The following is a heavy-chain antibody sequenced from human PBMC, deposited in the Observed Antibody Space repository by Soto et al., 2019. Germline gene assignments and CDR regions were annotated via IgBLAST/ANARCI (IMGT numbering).Heavy chain of an antibody. CDR3: ARETYTYARRGYYRTDF. Sequence: SVKVSCKASGDTFSSYAISWVRQAPGQGLEWMGGIIPILGTPNYAQKFQGRVTITADKSTSTAYMEVSSLRSEDTAVYSCARETYTYARRGYYRTDFCGQGPLVT. D-gene: IGHD3-22*01. CDR1: GDTFSSYA. CDR2: IIPILGTP. V-gene: IGHV1-69*10. J-gene: IGHJ4*02.